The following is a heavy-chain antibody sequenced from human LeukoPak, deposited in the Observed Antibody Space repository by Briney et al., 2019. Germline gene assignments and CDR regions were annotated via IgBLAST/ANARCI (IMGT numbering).Heavy chain of an antibody. CDR1: GFSFSSYG. V-gene: IGHV3-23*01. CDR3: ARDRMGAILYFDS. D-gene: IGHD1-26*01. J-gene: IGHJ4*02. CDR2: ITGSGGTT. Sequence: GGSLRLSGAASGFSFSSYGMSWVRQAPGKGLEWISAITGSGGTTYYADSVEGRFTISRDNSKNTLYLQVNSLRAEDTAVYYCARDRMGAILYFDSWGQGTLATVSS.